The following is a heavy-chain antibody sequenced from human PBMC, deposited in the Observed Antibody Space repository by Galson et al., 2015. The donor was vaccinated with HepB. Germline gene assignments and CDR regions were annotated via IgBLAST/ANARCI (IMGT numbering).Heavy chain of an antibody. CDR3: ARSPLKCYDSSCYHSGWYFDL. D-gene: IGHD3-22*01. Sequence: SVKVSCKASGGTFSSYAISWVRQAPGQGLEWMGGIIPLFGTANYVQKFQDRATITADESTSTAYMELSSLRSEDTAVYYCARSPLKCYDSSCYHSGWYFDLWGRGTLVTVSS. V-gene: IGHV1-69*13. CDR1: GGTFSSYA. J-gene: IGHJ2*01. CDR2: IIPLFGTA.